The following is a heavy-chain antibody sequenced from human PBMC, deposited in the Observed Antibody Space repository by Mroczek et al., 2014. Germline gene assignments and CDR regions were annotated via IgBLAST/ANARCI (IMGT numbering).Heavy chain of an antibody. D-gene: IGHD6-6*01. CDR3: ARGGRIAARPFAVGYGMDV. CDR1: GGSISSYY. V-gene: IGHV4-4*07. J-gene: IGHJ6*02. CDR2: IYTSGST. Sequence: QVQLQQWGPGLVKPSETLSLTCTVSGGSISSYYWSWIRQPAGKGLEWIGRIYTSGSTNYNPSLKSRVTMSVDTSKNQFSLKLSSVTAADTAVYYCARGGRIAARPFAVGYGMDVWGQGTTVTVSS.